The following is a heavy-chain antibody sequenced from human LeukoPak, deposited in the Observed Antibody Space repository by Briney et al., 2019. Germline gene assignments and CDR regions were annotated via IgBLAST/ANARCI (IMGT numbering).Heavy chain of an antibody. D-gene: IGHD1-26*01. CDR1: GFTFSSYA. J-gene: IGHJ4*02. Sequence: GGSLRLSCAASGFTFSSYAMSWVRQAPGKGLEWVSDISGSGISTYYADSVKGRFTISRDNSKNTLYLQMNSLRAEDTAVYYCAKDQWSFSYFDYWGQGTLVTVSS. CDR3: AKDQWSFSYFDY. CDR2: ISGSGIST. V-gene: IGHV3-23*01.